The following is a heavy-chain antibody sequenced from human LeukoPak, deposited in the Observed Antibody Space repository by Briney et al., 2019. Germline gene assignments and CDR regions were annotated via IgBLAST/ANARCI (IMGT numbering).Heavy chain of an antibody. CDR3: ARVYCSGGSCYYFDY. V-gene: IGHV4-4*07. J-gene: IGHJ4*02. CDR2: IYTSGST. CDR1: GGSISNYY. D-gene: IGHD2-15*01. Sequence: PSETLSLTCTVSGGSISNYYWSWIRQSAGKGLEWIGRIYTSGSTNYNPSLKSRVTMSVDTSKNQFSLKLSSVTAADAAVYYCARVYCSGGSCYYFDYWGQGTLVTVSS.